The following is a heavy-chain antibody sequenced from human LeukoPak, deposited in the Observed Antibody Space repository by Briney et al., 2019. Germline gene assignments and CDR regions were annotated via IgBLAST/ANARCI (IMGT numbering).Heavy chain of an antibody. J-gene: IGHJ5*02. V-gene: IGHV4-34*01. CDR1: GGSFSGYY. CDR2: INHSGST. CDR3: ARPDCSSTSCYTDNWFDP. D-gene: IGHD2-2*02. Sequence: KPSETLSLTCAVYGGSFSGYYWSWIRQPPGKGLEWIGEINHSGSTNYNPSLKSRVTISVDTFKNQFSLKLSSVTAADTAVYYCARPDCSSTSCYTDNWFDPWGQGTLVTVSS.